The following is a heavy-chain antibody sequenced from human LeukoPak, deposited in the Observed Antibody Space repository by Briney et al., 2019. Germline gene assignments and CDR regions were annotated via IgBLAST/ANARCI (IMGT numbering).Heavy chain of an antibody. CDR1: GYTFTSYY. Sequence: ASVKVSCKASGYTFTSYYMHWVRQAPGQGLEWMGIINPSGGSTSYAQKFQGRVTMTRDTSTSTVYMELSSLRSEDTAVYYCARAGSCWDGYNYVLDYWGQGTLVTVSS. J-gene: IGHJ4*02. D-gene: IGHD5-24*01. V-gene: IGHV1-46*01. CDR3: ARAGSCWDGYNYVLDY. CDR2: INPSGGST.